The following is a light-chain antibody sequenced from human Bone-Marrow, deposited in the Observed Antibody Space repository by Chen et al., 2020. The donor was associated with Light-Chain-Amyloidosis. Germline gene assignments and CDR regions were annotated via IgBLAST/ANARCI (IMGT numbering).Light chain of an antibody. CDR2: YKSDSDK. V-gene: IGLV5-45*03. CDR1: SGINVGTYR. J-gene: IGLJ3*02. CDR3: MIWHSSAWV. Sequence: QAVLPQPSSLSASPGASASLTSTLRSGINVGTYRIYWYQQKTGSPPQYLLRYKSDSDKQQGSGVPSRFSGSKDASANAGILLISGLQSEDEADYYCMIWHSSAWVFGGGTKLTVL.